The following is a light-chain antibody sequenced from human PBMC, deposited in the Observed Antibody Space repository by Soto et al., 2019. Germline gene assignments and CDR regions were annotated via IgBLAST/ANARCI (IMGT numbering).Light chain of an antibody. CDR1: ISNIGGGYD. Sequence: QSVLTQPPSVSGAPGQRVTISCTGSISNIGGGYDVHWYQQLPGTAPKLLIYGNSNRPSGVPDRFSGSKSGTSASLAITGLQAEDEADYYCQSYDSSLSVVVFGGGTKLTVL. CDR3: QSYDSSLSVVV. V-gene: IGLV1-40*01. J-gene: IGLJ2*01. CDR2: GNS.